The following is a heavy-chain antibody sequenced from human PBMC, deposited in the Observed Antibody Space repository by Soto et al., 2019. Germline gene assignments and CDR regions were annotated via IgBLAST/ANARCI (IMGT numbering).Heavy chain of an antibody. Sequence: LRLSCAVSGFNFRNYGINWVRQAPGKGLEWVSSVSKSDYTYYSESVKGRFTVSRDNAKNSVSLQMNNLRAEDTAVYYCAREDSIIIPAVADFWGQGTLVTVSS. CDR3: AREDSIIIPAVADF. CDR2: VSKSDYT. CDR1: GFNFRNYG. D-gene: IGHD6-19*01. V-gene: IGHV3-21*01. J-gene: IGHJ4*02.